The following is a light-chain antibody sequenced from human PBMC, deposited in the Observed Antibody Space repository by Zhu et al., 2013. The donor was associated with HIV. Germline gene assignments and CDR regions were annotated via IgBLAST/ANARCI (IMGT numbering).Light chain of an antibody. CDR1: SSNIGGNS. CDR3: GTWDNSLSARV. V-gene: IGLV1-51*01. Sequence: QSVLTQPPSVSAAPGQNVTISCSGSSSNIGGNSVCWYQHLPGTPPKLLIFDSYKRPSGIPERFSASKSGTSATLGITGLQTGDEADYSCGTWDNSLSARVFGPGTKVTVL. CDR2: DSY. J-gene: IGLJ1*01.